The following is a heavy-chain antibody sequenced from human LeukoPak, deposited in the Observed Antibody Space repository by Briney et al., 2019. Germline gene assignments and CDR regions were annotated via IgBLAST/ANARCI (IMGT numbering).Heavy chain of an antibody. CDR3: AKDCYDFWSGYEGYYFDY. CDR2: IWYDGSNK. V-gene: IGHV3-33*06. Sequence: PGGSLRLSCAASVFTFSSYGMHWVRQAPGKGLEWVAVIWYDGSNKYYADSVKGRLTISRDNSKNTLYLQMNSLRAEDTAVYYCAKDCYDFWSGYEGYYFDYWGQGTLVTVSS. D-gene: IGHD3-3*01. J-gene: IGHJ4*02. CDR1: VFTFSSYG.